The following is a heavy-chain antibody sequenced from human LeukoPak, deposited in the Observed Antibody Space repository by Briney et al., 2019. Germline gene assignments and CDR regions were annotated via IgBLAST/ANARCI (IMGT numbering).Heavy chain of an antibody. CDR3: ARGIQLWFDY. V-gene: IGHV1-2*02. CDR2: INPNSGGT. D-gene: IGHD5-18*01. CDR1: GYTFTGYY. Sequence: GASVKVSCKASGYTFTGYYMHWVRQAPGQGLEWMGWINPNSGGTNYAQKFQGRVTITADESTSTAYMELSSLRSEDTAVYYCARGIQLWFDYWGQGTLVTVSS. J-gene: IGHJ4*02.